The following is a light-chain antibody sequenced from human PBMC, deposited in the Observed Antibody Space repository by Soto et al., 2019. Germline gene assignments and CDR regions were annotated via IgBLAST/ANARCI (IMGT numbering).Light chain of an antibody. V-gene: IGLV2-14*01. J-gene: IGLJ1*01. Sequence: QSVLTQPASVSGSPGQSIAISCTGTSSDVGGHDSVSWYQQHPSKAPKLMIYNVSNRPSGVSNRFSGSKSGNTASLTISGLLAEDEADYFCTSYTSASTYVFGAGTKVTVL. CDR2: NVS. CDR3: TSYTSASTYV. CDR1: SSDVGGHDS.